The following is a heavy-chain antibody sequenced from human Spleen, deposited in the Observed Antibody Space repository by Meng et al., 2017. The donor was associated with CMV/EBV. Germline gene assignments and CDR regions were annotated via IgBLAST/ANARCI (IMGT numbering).Heavy chain of an antibody. Sequence: REPGPGLGKLSWTLSLTCTVLCGASISTSYYWGWLRQPPGKGLAWVGSIYYSGSTYDNPSLKSRVTIPVDTSKIQCSLKLSSVTAADTAVYYCARGKWYSYGLDYWGQGTLVTVSS. CDR3: ARGKWYSYGLDY. D-gene: IGHD5-18*01. CDR1: CGASISTSYY. J-gene: IGHJ4*02. V-gene: IGHV4-39*07. CDR2: IYYSGST.